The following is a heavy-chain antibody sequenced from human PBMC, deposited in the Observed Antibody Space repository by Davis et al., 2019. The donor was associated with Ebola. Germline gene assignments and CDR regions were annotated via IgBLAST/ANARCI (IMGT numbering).Heavy chain of an antibody. V-gene: IGHV4-34*01. Sequence: ESLKISCAASGFTFSSYAMHWVRQPPGKGLEWIGEINHSGSTNYNPSLKSRVTISVDTSKSQFSLKLSSVTAADTAVYYCASGWCSSTSCPPMDVWGKGTTVTVSS. CDR3: ASGWCSSTSCPPMDV. D-gene: IGHD2-2*01. CDR2: INHSGST. CDR1: GFTFSSYA. J-gene: IGHJ6*03.